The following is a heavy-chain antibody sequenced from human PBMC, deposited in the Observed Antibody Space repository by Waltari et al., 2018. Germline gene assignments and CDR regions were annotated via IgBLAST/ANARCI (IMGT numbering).Heavy chain of an antibody. CDR1: GFTFSSYS. CDR3: ARVGYYGSGSYYYYMDV. J-gene: IGHJ6*03. D-gene: IGHD3-10*01. CDR2: ISSSSSTI. Sequence: EVQLVESGGGLVQPGGSLRLSCAASGFTFSSYSMNWVRPAPGKGLEWVSYISSSSSTIYYADSVKGRFTISRDNAKNSLYLQMNSLRAEDTAVYYCARVGYYGSGSYYYYMDVWGKGTTVTVSS. V-gene: IGHV3-48*04.